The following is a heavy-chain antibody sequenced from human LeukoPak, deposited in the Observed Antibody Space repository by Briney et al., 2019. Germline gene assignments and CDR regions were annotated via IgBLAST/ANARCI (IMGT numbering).Heavy chain of an antibody. D-gene: IGHD3-3*01. V-gene: IGHV1-69*02. CDR2: IIPILGIA. J-gene: IGHJ6*02. CDR1: GGTFSSYT. Sequence: ASVKVSCKASGGTFSSYTISWVRQAPGQGLEWMGRIIPILGIANYAQKFQGRVTITADKSTSIAYMELSSLRSEDTAVYYCAREYYDFWSGLTQGNYYYYYGMDVWGQGTTVTVSS. CDR3: AREYYDFWSGLTQGNYYYYYGMDV.